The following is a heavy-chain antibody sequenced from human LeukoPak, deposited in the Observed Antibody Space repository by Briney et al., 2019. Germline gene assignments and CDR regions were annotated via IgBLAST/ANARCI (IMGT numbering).Heavy chain of an antibody. CDR1: GGSISSSSYY. CDR2: IYYSGST. J-gene: IGHJ5*02. CDR3: ARRITIFGVVIMGVDWFDP. Sequence: SETLSLTCTVSGGSISSSSYYWGWIRQPPGKGLEWIGSIYYSGSTYYNPSLKSRVTISVDTSKNQFSLKLSSVTAADTAVYYCARRITIFGVVIMGVDWFDPWAREPWSPSPQ. D-gene: IGHD3-3*01. V-gene: IGHV4-39*01.